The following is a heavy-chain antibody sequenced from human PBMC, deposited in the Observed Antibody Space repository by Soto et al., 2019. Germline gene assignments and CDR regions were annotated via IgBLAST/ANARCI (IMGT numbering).Heavy chain of an antibody. CDR1: GYTFTSYY. CDR3: ARRSSYSAFDY. Sequence: QVQLVQSGAEVKKPGASVKVSCKASGYTFTSYYMHWVRQAPGQGLEWMGIINPTGGSTNYAQKFQGRVTMTRDTSTSTVYMELSSLRSEDPAVYYCARRSSYSAFDYWGQGTLVTVSS. CDR2: INPTGGST. D-gene: IGHD2-15*01. V-gene: IGHV1-46*01. J-gene: IGHJ4*02.